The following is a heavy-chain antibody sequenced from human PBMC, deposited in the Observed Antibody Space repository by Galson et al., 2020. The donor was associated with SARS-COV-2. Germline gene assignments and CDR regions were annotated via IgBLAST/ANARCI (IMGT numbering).Heavy chain of an antibody. D-gene: IGHD4-4*01. CDR2: INPNSGGT. V-gene: IGHV1-2*04. J-gene: IGHJ4*02. CDR3: ARETGMTTFNFFDS. Sequence: ASVKVSCKASGYTFTGYYMHWVRQAPGQGLEWMGWINPNSGGTNYAQKFQGWVTMTRDTSISTAYMELSRLKSDDTAVYYCARETGMTTFNFFDSWCQGTLVTVSS. CDR1: GYTFTGYY.